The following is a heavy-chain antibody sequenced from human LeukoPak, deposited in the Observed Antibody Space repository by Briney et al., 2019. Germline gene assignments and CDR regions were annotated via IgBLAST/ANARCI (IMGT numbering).Heavy chain of an antibody. V-gene: IGHV1-2*02. CDR3: ASYKYSYGAFDY. Sequence: ASVKVSCKASGYTFSGYYIHWVRQAPGQGLEWMGWINPNSGGTNYAQRFQGRVTMTRDTSISTAYMDLSRLRPDDTAVYYCASYKYSYGAFDYWGQGTLVTVSS. D-gene: IGHD5-18*01. J-gene: IGHJ4*02. CDR2: INPNSGGT. CDR1: GYTFSGYY.